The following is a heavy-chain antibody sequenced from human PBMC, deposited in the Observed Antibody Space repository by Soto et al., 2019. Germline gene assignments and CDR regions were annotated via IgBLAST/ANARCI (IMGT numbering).Heavy chain of an antibody. D-gene: IGHD6-19*01. CDR1: GFTFSNYW. CDR2: IKKDGSEK. CDR3: ARDTGYNSGWGS. V-gene: IGHV3-7*04. J-gene: IGHJ5*02. Sequence: EVQLVESGGDLVQPGGSLRLSCAASGFTFSNYWMSWVRQAPGKGLEWVANIKKDGSEKYYVGSVRGRFTISRDNAKNSLYLEMNSLSAEDTAVYYCARDTGYNSGWGSWGQGTLVTVSS.